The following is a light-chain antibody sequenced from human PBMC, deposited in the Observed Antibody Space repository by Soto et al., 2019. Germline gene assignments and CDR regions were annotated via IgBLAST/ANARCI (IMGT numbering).Light chain of an antibody. CDR1: PGTDANY. CDR2: GAS. Sequence: EVVVTQSPGTLSLSPGERATVSCRASPGTDANYLAWYQQKPGQAPRLLIYGASSRATGIPDRFSGSGSRTDFTLTISRLEPEDFSMYYCQHYGKFPLTFGPGTRLDIK. CDR3: QHYGKFPLT. V-gene: IGKV3-20*01. J-gene: IGKJ3*01.